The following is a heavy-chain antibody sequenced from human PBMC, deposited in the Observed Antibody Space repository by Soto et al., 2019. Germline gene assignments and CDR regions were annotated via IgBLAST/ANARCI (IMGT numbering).Heavy chain of an antibody. CDR3: ARWSYLDY. CDR2: ISGSDGKT. J-gene: IGHJ4*02. Sequence: WSLRLSCSASVFSFGSYALSWVRQAPGKGLEWVSTISGSDGKTFYADSVKGRFSISRDTSQSTLYLQMNSLRADDTAMYYCARWSYLDYWGQGTRVTVSS. D-gene: IGHD3-3*01. V-gene: IGHV3-23*01. CDR1: VFSFGSYA.